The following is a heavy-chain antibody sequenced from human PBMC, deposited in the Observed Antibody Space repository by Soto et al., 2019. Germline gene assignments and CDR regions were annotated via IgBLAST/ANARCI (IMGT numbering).Heavy chain of an antibody. CDR2: IIPILGIA. V-gene: IGHV1-69*02. CDR1: GGTFSSYT. J-gene: IGHJ4*02. Sequence: SVKVSCKASGGTFSSYTISWVRQAPGQGLEWMGRIIPILGIANYAQKFQGRVTITADKSTSTAYMELSSLRSEDTAVYYCATVRELELPLAFDYWGQGTLVSVSS. CDR3: ATVRELELPLAFDY. D-gene: IGHD1-7*01.